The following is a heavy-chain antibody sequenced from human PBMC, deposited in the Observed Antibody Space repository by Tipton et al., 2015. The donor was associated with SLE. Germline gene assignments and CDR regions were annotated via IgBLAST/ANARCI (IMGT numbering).Heavy chain of an antibody. V-gene: IGHV3-33*08. CDR2: IWYDGSNK. J-gene: IGHJ6*02. D-gene: IGHD2-15*01. CDR1: GFTFSSYG. Sequence: SLRLSCAASGFTFSSYGMHWVRQAPGKGLEWVAVIWYDGSNKYYADSVKGQFTISRDNSKNTPYLQMTSLRAEDTAVYYCSGGTNYYGTDVWGQGTTVTVSS. CDR3: SGGTNYYGTDV.